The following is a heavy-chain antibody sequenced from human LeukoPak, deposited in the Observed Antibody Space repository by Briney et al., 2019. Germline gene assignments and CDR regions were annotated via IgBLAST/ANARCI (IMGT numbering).Heavy chain of an antibody. CDR2: IATSSDYI. Sequence: GGSLRLSFAASGFTFSSYSMNWVRQAPAKGLEWVSSIATSSDYIYYAGSLKGRFTISRDNAKNSLYLHMNSLRPDDTAVYYCARGRSITILRGVAISDGFDIWGQGTKVTVS. CDR3: ARGRSITILRGVAISDGFDI. V-gene: IGHV3-21*06. CDR1: GFTFSSYS. J-gene: IGHJ3*02. D-gene: IGHD3-10*01.